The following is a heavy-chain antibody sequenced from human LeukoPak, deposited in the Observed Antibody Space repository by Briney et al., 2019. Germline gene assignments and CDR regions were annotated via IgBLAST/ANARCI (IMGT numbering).Heavy chain of an antibody. D-gene: IGHD2-2*01. CDR1: GYTFSDYA. CDR3: ARGSTSDWPLDH. CDR2: IDAGNGDT. Sequence: ASVKVSCKASGYTFSDYAMHWVRQAPGQRSEWMGWIDAGNGDTRYSQKFQGRVTITRDTSASTAYIELRSLRSEDTAMYYCARGSTSDWPLDHWGQETLVTISS. J-gene: IGHJ4*02. V-gene: IGHV1-3*01.